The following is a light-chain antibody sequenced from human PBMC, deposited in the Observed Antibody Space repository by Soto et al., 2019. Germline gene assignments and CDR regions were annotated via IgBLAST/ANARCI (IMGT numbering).Light chain of an antibody. V-gene: IGLV2-14*03. Sequence: QSALTQPASVSGSPGQSITISCTGTSSDVGGYNYVSWYQHHPGKAPKLMIFDVSNRPSGVSNRFSGSKSGNTASLTISGLQPEDEAEYYCIPYTTSNTRQIVFGTGTKLTVL. J-gene: IGLJ1*01. CDR1: SSDVGGYNY. CDR3: IPYTTSNTRQIV. CDR2: DVS.